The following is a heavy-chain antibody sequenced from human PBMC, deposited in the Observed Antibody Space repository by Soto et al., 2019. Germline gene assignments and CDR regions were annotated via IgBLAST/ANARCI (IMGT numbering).Heavy chain of an antibody. CDR1: GFTSCSYA. CDR2: MAYYGSNK. V-gene: IGHV3-30-3*01. D-gene: IGHD1-7*01. Sequence: SLRLSRASSGFTSCSYAMHCVRQAPVKGLEWVAVMAYYGSNKYYADSMKGRLTISRDNSKNTLYLQMNSLRAEDTAVYYCAKDLFSEITATFSDWGQGTMPSVSS. J-gene: IGHJ4*02. CDR3: AKDLFSEITATFSD.